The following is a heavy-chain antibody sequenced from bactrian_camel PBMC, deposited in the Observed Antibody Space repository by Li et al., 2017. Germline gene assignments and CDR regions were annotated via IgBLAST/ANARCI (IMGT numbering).Heavy chain of an antibody. J-gene: IGHJ6*01. V-gene: IGHV3S40*01. CDR1: GYTYSSYC. CDR2: FYTAGGVT. D-gene: IGHD2*01. Sequence: DVQLVESGGGSVQTGGSLRLSCAASGYTYSSYCMGWFRQAPGKEREGVAVFYTAGGVTFYDDSVKGRFTISRDNAKTTVYLRMNSLKPEDSAMYYCATGPSRYGGSCLLSPPLYRPWGQGTQVTVS. CDR3: ATGPSRYGGSCLLSPPLYRP.